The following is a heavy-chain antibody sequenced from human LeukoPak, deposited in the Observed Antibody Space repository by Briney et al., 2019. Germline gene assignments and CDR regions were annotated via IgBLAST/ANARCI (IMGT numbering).Heavy chain of an antibody. D-gene: IGHD2-21*02. J-gene: IGHJ6*03. CDR1: GFTFSSYA. CDR3: ARWDCGGDCLWYYYYYMDV. V-gene: IGHV3-30*04. Sequence: PGGSLRLSCAASGFTFSSYAMHWVRQAPGKGLEWVAAISYDESIKNYADSVKGRFTISRDNAKNTLYLQMNSLRAEDTAVYYCARWDCGGDCLWYYYYYMDVWGKGTTVTVSS. CDR2: ISYDESIK.